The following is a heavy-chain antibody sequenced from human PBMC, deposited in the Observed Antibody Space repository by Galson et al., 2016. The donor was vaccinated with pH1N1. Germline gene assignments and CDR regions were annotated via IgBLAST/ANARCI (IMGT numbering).Heavy chain of an antibody. CDR2: VFYTGTT. CDR3: AVDCGQSRVVY. Sequence: SLTCSVSGAAFLTTTNFFWGWVRQTPGKGLEWMGSVFYTGTTYYNPSLNGRLTVSRDMSKKQFSLRLTSVPAADTAIYYCAVDCGQSRVVYWGQGILVTVSS. D-gene: IGHD3-9*01. V-gene: IGHV4-39*07. J-gene: IGHJ4*02. CDR1: GAAFLTTTNFF.